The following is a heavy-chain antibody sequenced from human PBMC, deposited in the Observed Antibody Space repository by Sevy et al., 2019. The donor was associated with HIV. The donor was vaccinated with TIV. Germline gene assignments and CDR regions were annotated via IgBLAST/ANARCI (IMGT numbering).Heavy chain of an antibody. CDR2: ISSSGSTI. J-gene: IGHJ6*02. D-gene: IGHD3-3*01. V-gene: IGHV3-48*03. CDR1: GFTFSSYE. CDR3: AKRGGQYDLGMDV. Sequence: GGSLRLSCAASGFTFSSYEMNWVRQAPGKGLEWVSYISSSGSTIYYADSVMGRFTISRDNAKKSLYLQMNSLRAEDTAVYYCAKRGGQYDLGMDVWGQGTTVTVSS.